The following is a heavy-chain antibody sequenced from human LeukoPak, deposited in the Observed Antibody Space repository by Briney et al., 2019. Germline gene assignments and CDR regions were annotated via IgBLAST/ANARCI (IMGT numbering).Heavy chain of an antibody. V-gene: IGHV4-4*07. CDR3: ARSPIAAAGPEGAFDI. CDR2: IYTSGST. J-gene: IGHJ3*02. CDR1: GGSISSYY. D-gene: IGHD6-13*01. Sequence: SETLSLTCTVSGGSISSYYWSWIRQPAGKGLEWIGRIYTSGSTNYNPSLKSRVTMSVGTSKNQFSLKLSSVTAADTAVYYCARSPIAAAGPEGAFDIWGQGTMVTVSS.